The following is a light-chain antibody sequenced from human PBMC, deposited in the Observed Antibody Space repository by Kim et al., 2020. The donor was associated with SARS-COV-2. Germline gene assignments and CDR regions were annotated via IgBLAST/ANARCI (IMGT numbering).Light chain of an antibody. Sequence: AIQMTQSPSSLSVSVGDRVTITCRASQGMRNDLGWFQQKPGKAPKLLIYATSSLQSGVPSRFSGSGFGTDFTLTISSLQPEDFATYYCLQDYNYPMTFGQGAQVDIK. CDR2: ATS. CDR1: QGMRND. J-gene: IGKJ1*01. CDR3: LQDYNYPMT. V-gene: IGKV1-6*01.